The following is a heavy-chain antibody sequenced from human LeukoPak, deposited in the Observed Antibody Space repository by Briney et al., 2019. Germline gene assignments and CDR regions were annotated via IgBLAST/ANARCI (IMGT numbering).Heavy chain of an antibody. CDR2: IYYSGST. Sequence: SETLSLTCTVSGGSISSYYWSWIRQPPGKGLEWVGYIYYSGSTNYNPSLKSRVTISVDTSKNQFSLKLSSVTAADTAVYYCARGSGPLYSSSWSPTYYYYGMDVWGQGTTVTVSS. D-gene: IGHD6-13*01. CDR1: GGSISSYY. CDR3: ARGSGPLYSSSWSPTYYYYGMDV. J-gene: IGHJ6*02. V-gene: IGHV4-59*12.